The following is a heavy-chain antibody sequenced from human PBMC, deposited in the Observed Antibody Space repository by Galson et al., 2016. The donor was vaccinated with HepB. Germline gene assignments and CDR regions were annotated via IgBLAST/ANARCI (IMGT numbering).Heavy chain of an antibody. CDR2: IWYDGSSK. V-gene: IGHV3-33*01. CDR1: GFTFSDYG. Sequence: SLRLSCAASGFTFSDYGIHWVRQAPGKGLEWVAFIWYDGSSKYYADSVKGRFTISRNNSKNTIYLQMSSLRAEDTALYYCAREAYSTSSGRLEYWGQGILVTFSS. CDR3: AREAYSTSSGRLEY. J-gene: IGHJ4*02. D-gene: IGHD6-6*01.